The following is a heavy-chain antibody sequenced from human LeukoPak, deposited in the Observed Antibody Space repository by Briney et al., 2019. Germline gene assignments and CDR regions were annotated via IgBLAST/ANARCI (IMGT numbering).Heavy chain of an antibody. J-gene: IGHJ4*02. V-gene: IGHV3-30-3*01. D-gene: IGHD6-19*01. CDR3: ARVTAVAGYYFDY. CDR2: ISYDGSNK. CDR1: GFTFSSYA. Sequence: PGGSLRLSCAASGFTFSSYAMHWVRQAPGKGLEWVAVISYDGSNKYYADSVKGRFTISRDNSKNTLYLQMNSLRAEDTAVYYCARVTAVAGYYFDYWGQGTLVTVSS.